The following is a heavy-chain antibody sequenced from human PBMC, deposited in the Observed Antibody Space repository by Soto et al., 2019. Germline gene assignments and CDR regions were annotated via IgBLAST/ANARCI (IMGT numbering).Heavy chain of an antibody. V-gene: IGHV4-31*03. Sequence: QVQLQESGPGLVKPSQTLSLTCTVSGGSISSGGYYWSWIRQHPGNGLEWIGYIYYSGSTYYNPSLKSRVTISVDTSKNQFSLKLSSATAADTAVYYCARGRTSSPTPGDYWGQGTLVTVSS. CDR3: ARGRTSSPTPGDY. CDR2: IYYSGST. J-gene: IGHJ4*02. D-gene: IGHD2-2*01. CDR1: GGSISSGGYY.